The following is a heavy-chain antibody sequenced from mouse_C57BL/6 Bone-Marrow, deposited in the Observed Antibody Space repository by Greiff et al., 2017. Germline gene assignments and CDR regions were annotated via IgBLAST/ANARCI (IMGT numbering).Heavy chain of an antibody. D-gene: IGHD3-2*02. Sequence: QVQLQQSGAELVRPGTSVKMSCKASGYTFTNYWIGWAKQRPGHGLEWIGDIYPGGGYTNYNEKFKGKATLTADKSSSTAYMQFSSLTSEDSAIYYCARGDSAGYDYWGQGTTLTVSS. CDR1: GYTFTNYW. CDR2: IYPGGGYT. V-gene: IGHV1-63*01. J-gene: IGHJ2*01. CDR3: ARGDSAGYDY.